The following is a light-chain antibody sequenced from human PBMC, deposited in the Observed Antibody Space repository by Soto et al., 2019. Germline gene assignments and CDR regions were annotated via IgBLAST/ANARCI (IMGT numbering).Light chain of an antibody. CDR2: DVN. V-gene: IGLV2-14*03. CDR1: SSDIGAYNF. J-gene: IGLJ2*01. Sequence: QSAPTQPASVSGSPGQSITISCTGTSSDIGAYNFVSWYQQHPGKAPKLMLYDVNIRPSGVSNRFSGSKSGNTASLTISGLQAEDEGDYYCTSWTTSPTMIFGGGTQLTVL. CDR3: TSWTTSPTMI.